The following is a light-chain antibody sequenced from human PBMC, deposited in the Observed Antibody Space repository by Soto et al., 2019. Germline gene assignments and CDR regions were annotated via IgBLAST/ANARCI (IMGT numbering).Light chain of an antibody. CDR2: DAS. Sequence: DIALTQSPATLSWSAGERATLSCRASQSVSSYLAWYQQKPGQAPRLLIYDASTMANGIPARLSGSGSGTAFTLLTVSLEHDDFVVYYYQQRSNWPAITFGQGTRLEIK. J-gene: IGKJ5*01. CDR3: QQRSNWPAIT. CDR1: QSVSSY. V-gene: IGKV3-11*01.